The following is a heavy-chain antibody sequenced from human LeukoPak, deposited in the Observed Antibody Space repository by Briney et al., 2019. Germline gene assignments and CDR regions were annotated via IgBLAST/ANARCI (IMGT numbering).Heavy chain of an antibody. V-gene: IGHV4-59*12. J-gene: IGHJ6*02. CDR3: AVDGNQYSYGVYYYYGMDV. D-gene: IGHD5-18*01. CDR1: GGSISTYY. CDR2: SYYNGYSNT. Sequence: SETLSLTCTVSGGSISTYYWSWLRQSPGRGLEWIGYSYYNGYSNTKYNPSLKSRVTISVDTSKNQFSLKLSSVTAADTAVYYCAVDGNQYSYGVYYYYGMDVWGQGTTVTVSS.